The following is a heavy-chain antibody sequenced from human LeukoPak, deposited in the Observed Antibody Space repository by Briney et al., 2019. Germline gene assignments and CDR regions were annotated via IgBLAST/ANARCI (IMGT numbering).Heavy chain of an antibody. CDR1: AFTFSSYA. V-gene: IGHV3-33*06. D-gene: IGHD6-6*01. J-gene: IGHJ4*02. Sequence: SLRLSCTASAFTFSSYAMHWVRQAPGKGLEWMAVVSYDGNTKYYADSVRGRFTISRDNSENTLYLQMNSLRAEDTAVYYCAKRGSTWDLDYWGQGTLVTASS. CDR3: AKRGSTWDLDY. CDR2: VSYDGNTK.